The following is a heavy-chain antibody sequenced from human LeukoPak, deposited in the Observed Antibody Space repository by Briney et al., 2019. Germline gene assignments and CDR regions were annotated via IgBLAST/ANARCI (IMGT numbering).Heavy chain of an antibody. D-gene: IGHD6-13*01. CDR3: AKGGTGGPEGFLIAAADYFDY. CDR2: ISSSGSTI. V-gene: IGHV3-48*01. CDR1: GFTFSSYS. Sequence: GGSLRLSCAASGFTFSSYSMNWVRQAPGKGLEWVSYISSSGSTIYYADSVKGRFTISRDNSKNTLYLQMNSLRAEDTAVYYCAKGGTGGPEGFLIAAADYFDYWGQGTLVTVSS. J-gene: IGHJ4*02.